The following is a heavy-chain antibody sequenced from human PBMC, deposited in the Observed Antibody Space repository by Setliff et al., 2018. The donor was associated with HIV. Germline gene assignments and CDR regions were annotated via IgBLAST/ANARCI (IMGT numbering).Heavy chain of an antibody. J-gene: IGHJ5*02. CDR3: ARATGNSSGWYRLDP. D-gene: IGHD6-19*01. V-gene: IGHV4-4*09. CDR1: GGSISSFY. Sequence: SEILSLTCSVSGGSISSFYWTWIRQHPGKGLEWIGYIYNTGSTYHSPSLESRVTISVDTSKNQFSLKLSSVTAADTAVYYCARATGNSSGWYRLDPWGQGTLVTVSS. CDR2: IYNTGST.